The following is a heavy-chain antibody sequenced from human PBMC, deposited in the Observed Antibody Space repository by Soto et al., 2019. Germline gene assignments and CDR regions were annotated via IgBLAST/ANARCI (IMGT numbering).Heavy chain of an antibody. J-gene: IGHJ3*01. V-gene: IGHV4-59*08. CDR3: ARHVTTVSTGAFDF. CDR2: IYNSGNT. Sequence: PSETLSLTCAVSGGCISSGDWSWIRQPPGKGLEWIGYIYNSGNTNYNPSLRSRVTISVDTSRNQFSLKLSSVTAADTAVYYCARHVTTVSTGAFDFWGQGTVLTVSS. D-gene: IGHD4-17*01. CDR1: GGCISSGD.